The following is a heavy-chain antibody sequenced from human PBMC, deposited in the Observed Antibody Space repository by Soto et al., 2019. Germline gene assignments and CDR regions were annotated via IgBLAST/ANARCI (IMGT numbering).Heavy chain of an antibody. CDR1: GGPITSYY. CDR2: IYYSGST. D-gene: IGHD3-10*01. CDR3: ARVWGGAFDF. Sequence: PSETLFPTGPGSGGPITSYYWGWIPQPPGKGLEWIGYIYYSGSTNYNPSLKSRVTISVDTSKNQFSLKLSSVTAADTAVYYCARVWGGAFDFWGQGTMVTGSS. J-gene: IGHJ3*01. V-gene: IGHV4-59*01.